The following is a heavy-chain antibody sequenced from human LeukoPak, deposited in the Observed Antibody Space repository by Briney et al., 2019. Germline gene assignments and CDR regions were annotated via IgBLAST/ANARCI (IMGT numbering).Heavy chain of an antibody. CDR1: GFTFSSYA. CDR3: ARESHNWDYDY. J-gene: IGHJ4*02. CDR2: ISSSGSTI. V-gene: IGHV3-48*04. D-gene: IGHD1-7*01. Sequence: GGSLRLSCAASGFTFSSYAMSWVRQAPGKGLEWVSYISSSGSTIYYADSVKGRFTISRDNAKNSLYLQMNSLRAEDTAVYYCARESHNWDYDYWGQGTLVTVSS.